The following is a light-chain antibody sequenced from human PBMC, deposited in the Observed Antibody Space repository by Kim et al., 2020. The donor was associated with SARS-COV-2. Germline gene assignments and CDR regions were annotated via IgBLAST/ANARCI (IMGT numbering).Light chain of an antibody. CDR1: SSNIENDL. CDR3: ETWDTSVRAVV. V-gene: IGLV1-51*01. Sequence: GQRVTISCSGSSSNIENDLVSWYQQVPGAAPKLLIYDNNYRPSGIPDRFSASKSGTSATLDITGLQTGDEATYYCETWDTSVRAVVFGGGTQLTVL. CDR2: DNN. J-gene: IGLJ2*01.